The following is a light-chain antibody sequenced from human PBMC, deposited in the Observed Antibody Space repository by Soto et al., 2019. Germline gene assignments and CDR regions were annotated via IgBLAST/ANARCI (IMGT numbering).Light chain of an antibody. J-gene: IGLJ3*02. CDR1: SSNIGAGYD. CDR2: GNS. CDR3: QSYDSSLSGWV. Sequence: QSVLTQPPSVSGAPGQRVTISCTGSSSNIGAGYDVHWYQQLPGTAPKLLIYGNSNRPSGVPDRFSGSKSGTSASLAITGLQAEDEADYYCQSYDSSLSGWVFDGGTKVTVL. V-gene: IGLV1-40*01.